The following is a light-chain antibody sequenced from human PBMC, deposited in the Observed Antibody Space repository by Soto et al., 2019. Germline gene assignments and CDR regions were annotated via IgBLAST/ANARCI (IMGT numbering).Light chain of an antibody. CDR1: SSDVGGYNY. J-gene: IGLJ3*02. CDR3: SSYTNTGTVKV. CDR2: EVS. V-gene: IGLV2-14*01. Sequence: QSVLTQPASVSGSPGQTITISCTGSSSDVGGYNYVSWYQQHPGKAPQLFIYEVSNRPSGVYNRFSGSKSGNAASLTISGLQAEDEAEYYCSSYTNTGTVKVFGGGTKLTVL.